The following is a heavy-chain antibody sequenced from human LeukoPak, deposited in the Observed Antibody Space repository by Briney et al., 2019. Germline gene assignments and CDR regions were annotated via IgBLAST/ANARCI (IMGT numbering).Heavy chain of an antibody. D-gene: IGHD3-16*02. Sequence: GGSLRLSCAASGFTFSNYAMSWVRQAPGKGLEWVSAISGSGGSTYYADSVKGRFTISRDNAKNSLYLQMNSLRDEDTAVYYCARDVNYVWGSYPLDYWGQGTLVTVSS. CDR1: GFTFSNYA. CDR3: ARDVNYVWGSYPLDY. J-gene: IGHJ4*02. CDR2: ISGSGGST. V-gene: IGHV3-23*01.